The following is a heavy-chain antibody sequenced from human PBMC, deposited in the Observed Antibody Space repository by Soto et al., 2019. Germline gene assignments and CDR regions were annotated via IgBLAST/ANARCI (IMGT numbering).Heavy chain of an antibody. CDR2: IYYSGST. CDR1: GGSISSSSYY. D-gene: IGHD3-3*01. V-gene: IGHV4-39*01. CDR3: ASRPNDFWSGSPSDY. J-gene: IGHJ4*02. Sequence: QLQLQESGPGLVKPSETLSLTCTVSGGSISSSSYYWGWIRQPPGKGLEWIGSIYYSGSTYYNPSPKSRVTISVDTSKNQFSLKLSSVTAADTAVYYCASRPNDFWSGSPSDYWGQGTLVTVSS.